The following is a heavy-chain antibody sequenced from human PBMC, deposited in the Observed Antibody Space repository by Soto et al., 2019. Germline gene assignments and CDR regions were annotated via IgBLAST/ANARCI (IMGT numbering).Heavy chain of an antibody. CDR3: ARDRDTAMVTEYYYYGMDV. V-gene: IGHV1-46*01. CDR1: GYTFTSYY. J-gene: IGHJ6*02. Sequence: QVQLVQSGAEVKKPGASVKVSCKASGYTFTSYYMHWVRQAPGQGLEWMGIINPSGGSTSYAQKFQGRVTMTRDTSTSTVYMELSSLRSEDTAVYYRARDRDTAMVTEYYYYGMDVWGQGTTVTVSS. D-gene: IGHD5-18*01. CDR2: INPSGGST.